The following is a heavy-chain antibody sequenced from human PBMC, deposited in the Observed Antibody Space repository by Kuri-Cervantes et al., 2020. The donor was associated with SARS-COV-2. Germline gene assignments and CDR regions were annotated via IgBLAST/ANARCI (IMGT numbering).Heavy chain of an antibody. V-gene: IGHV3-13*04. D-gene: IGHD3-3*01. J-gene: IGHJ6*02. CDR3: ARVDDSGYYGMDV. CDR2: IGTAGDT. Sequence: ETLSLTCAASGFTFSSYDMHWVRQATGKGLEWVSAIGTAGDTYYPGSAKGRFTISRENAKNSLYLQMNSLRAGDTAVYYCARVDDSGYYGMDVWGQGTTVTVSS. CDR1: GFTFSSYD.